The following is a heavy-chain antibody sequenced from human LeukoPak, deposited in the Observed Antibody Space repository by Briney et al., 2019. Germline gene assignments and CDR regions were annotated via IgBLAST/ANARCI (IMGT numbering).Heavy chain of an antibody. CDR3: ARVPLGYCSSTSCPYYYYGMGV. CDR1: GGSISSYY. V-gene: IGHV4-59*01. J-gene: IGHJ6*04. D-gene: IGHD2-2*01. CDR2: IYYSGST. Sequence: SETLSLTCTVSGGSISSYYWSWIRQPPGKGLEWIGYIYYSGSTNYNPSLKSRVTISVDTSKNQFSLKLSSVTAADTAVYYCARVPLGYCSSTSCPYYYYGMGVWGKGTTVTVSS.